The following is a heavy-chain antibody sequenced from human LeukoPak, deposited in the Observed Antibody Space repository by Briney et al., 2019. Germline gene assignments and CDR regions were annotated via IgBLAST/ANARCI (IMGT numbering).Heavy chain of an antibody. CDR1: GYTFTSYG. CDR2: ISAYNGNT. V-gene: IGHV1-18*01. CDR3: ARDRRYSSSWYVRLYYYYYGMDV. Sequence: ASAKVSCKASGYTFTSYGISWVRQAPGQGLEWMGWISAYNGNTNYAQKLQGRVTMTTDTSTSTAYMEPRSLRSDDTAVYYCARDRRYSSSWYVRLYYYYYGMDVWGQGTTVTVSS. D-gene: IGHD6-13*01. J-gene: IGHJ6*02.